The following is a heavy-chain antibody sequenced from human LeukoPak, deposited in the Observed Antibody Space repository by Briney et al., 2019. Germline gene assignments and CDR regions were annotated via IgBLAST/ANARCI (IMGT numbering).Heavy chain of an antibody. CDR2: ITSSGSTI. CDR1: GFTFSDYY. CDR3: AREGYCSSTSCPKGFDY. Sequence: GGSLRLSCAASGFTFSDYYMSWIRQAPGKGLEWVSYITSSGSTIYYADSVKGRFTISRDNAKNSLYLQMNSLRAEDTAVYYCAREGYCSSTSCPKGFDYWGQGTLVTVSS. V-gene: IGHV3-11*04. J-gene: IGHJ4*02. D-gene: IGHD2-2*01.